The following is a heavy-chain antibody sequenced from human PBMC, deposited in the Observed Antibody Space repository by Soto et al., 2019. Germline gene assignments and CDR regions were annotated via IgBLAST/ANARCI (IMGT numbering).Heavy chain of an antibody. CDR2: VNWNGGST. CDR3: VRGASLNFDY. V-gene: IGHV3-20*04. CDR1: GFIFNKFS. D-gene: IGHD1-26*01. J-gene: IGHJ4*02. Sequence: GGSLRLSCASSGFIFNKFSMSWARQAPGKGLEWVSGVNWNGGSTGYADSVKGRFTITRDNAKNSLYLQMNSLRAEDTAFYYCVRGASLNFDYWGQGTLVTVSS.